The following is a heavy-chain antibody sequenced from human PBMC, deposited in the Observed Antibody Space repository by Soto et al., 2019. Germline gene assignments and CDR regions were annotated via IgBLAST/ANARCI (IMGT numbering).Heavy chain of an antibody. V-gene: IGHV4-39*07. J-gene: IGHJ6*02. CDR1: GGSISRTNSY. CDR2: ISYSGST. CDR3: ARGGGRDTAMVTPDYYYGMDV. Sequence: PSETLSLTCSVSGGSISRTNSYWGWIRQPPGKGLEWIGSISYSGSTYYNPSLKSRVTISVDTPKNQFSLKLSSVTAADTAVYYCARGGGRDTAMVTPDYYYGMDVWGQGTTVTVSS. D-gene: IGHD5-18*01.